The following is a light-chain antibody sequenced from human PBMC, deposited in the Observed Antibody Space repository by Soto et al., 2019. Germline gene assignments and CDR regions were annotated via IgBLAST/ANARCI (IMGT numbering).Light chain of an antibody. Sequence: EMVMTQSPATLSVSPGERATLSCRASQSVSSNLAWYQQKPGQAPRLLIYGASTRATGIPARFSGSGSGTEFTLTISSLQSEDFAVYYGQQYNNWPPYTFGQGTKLEIK. J-gene: IGKJ2*01. CDR1: QSVSSN. CDR3: QQYNNWPPYT. V-gene: IGKV3-15*01. CDR2: GAS.